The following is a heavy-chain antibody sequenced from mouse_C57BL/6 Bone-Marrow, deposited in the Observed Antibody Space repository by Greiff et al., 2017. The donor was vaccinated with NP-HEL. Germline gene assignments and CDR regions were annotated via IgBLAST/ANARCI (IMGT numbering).Heavy chain of an antibody. V-gene: IGHV2-2*01. D-gene: IGHD2-5*01. CDR2: IWSGGST. CDR1: GFSLTSYG. CDR3: ARTNYSNYWYFDV. J-gene: IGHJ1*03. Sequence: VKLVESGPGLVQPSQSLSITCTVSGFSLTSYGVHWVRQSPGKGLEWLGVIWSGGSTDYNAAFISRLSISKDNSKSQVFFKMNSLQADDTAIYYCARTNYSNYWYFDVWGTGTTVTVSS.